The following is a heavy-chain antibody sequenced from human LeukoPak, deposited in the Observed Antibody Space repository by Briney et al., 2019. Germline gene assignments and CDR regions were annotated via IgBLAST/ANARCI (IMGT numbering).Heavy chain of an antibody. D-gene: IGHD6-13*01. CDR2: ISAYNGNT. J-gene: IGHJ4*02. CDR3: ARVLAGTGYYFDY. CDR1: GYTFTSYG. V-gene: IGHV1-18*01. Sequence: AASVKVSCKASGYTFTSYGISWVRQAPGQGLEWIGWISAYNGNTNYAQKLQGRVTMTTDTSTGTAYMELRSLRSDDTAVYYCARVLAGTGYYFDYWGQGTLVTVSS.